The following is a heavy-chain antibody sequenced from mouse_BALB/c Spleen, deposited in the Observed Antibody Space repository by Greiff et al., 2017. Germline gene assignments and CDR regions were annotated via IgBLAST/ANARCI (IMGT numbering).Heavy chain of an antibody. CDR1: GYTFTDYT. J-gene: IGHJ3*01. Sequence: VQLQHSGPELVTPGASVKISCTTSGYTFTDYTMHWVKQSHGKSLEWIGGIHPYNGGTSYNQKFKGKATLTVDKSSSTAYMELRSLTSEDSAVYYCARGGGYGNYLDWFAYWGQGTLVTVSA. D-gene: IGHD2-1*01. CDR3: ARGGGYGNYLDWFAY. V-gene: IGHV1-18*01. CDR2: IHPYNGGT.